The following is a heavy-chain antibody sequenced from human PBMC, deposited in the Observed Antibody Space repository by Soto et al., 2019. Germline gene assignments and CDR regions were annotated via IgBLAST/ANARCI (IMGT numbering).Heavy chain of an antibody. J-gene: IGHJ6*02. CDR3: ARAGGYCSGGSCYPAYYYYGMDV. V-gene: IGHV1-69*13. CDR1: GGTFSSYA. Sequence: GASVKVSCKASGGTFSSYAISWVRQAPGQGLEWMGGIIPIFGTANYAQKFQGRVTITADESTSTAYMELSSLRSEDTAVYYCARAGGYCSGGSCYPAYYYYGMDVWGQGTTVTVSS. D-gene: IGHD2-15*01. CDR2: IIPIFGTA.